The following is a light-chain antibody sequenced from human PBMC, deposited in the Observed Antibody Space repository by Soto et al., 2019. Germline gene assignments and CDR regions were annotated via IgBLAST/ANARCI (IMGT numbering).Light chain of an antibody. J-gene: IGKJ1*01. CDR1: QSISTF. Sequence: DIQLTQSPSTLSASVGDKVTITCRASQSISTFLNWYQQRPGKAPRLLIYDASNLEAGVPSRFSGDGSGTDFTFTISSLQPEDIATYYCQQYESLPTFGQGTKVDI. CDR2: DAS. CDR3: QQYESLPT. V-gene: IGKV1-33*01.